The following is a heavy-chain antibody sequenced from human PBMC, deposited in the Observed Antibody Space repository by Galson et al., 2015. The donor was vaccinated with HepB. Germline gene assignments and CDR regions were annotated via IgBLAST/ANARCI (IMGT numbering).Heavy chain of an antibody. Sequence: SETLSLTCTVSGGSIVSRSHYWGWIRQPPGKGLEWIGRIYYGGSGTTLYNPSLKSRVTISVDPSKNQFSLELRSVTAADTAVYYCASPRYCSSATCTAAFDYWGQGTLVTVSS. CDR1: GGSIVSRSHY. J-gene: IGHJ4*02. V-gene: IGHV4-39*01. CDR3: ASPRYCSSATCTAAFDY. D-gene: IGHD2-2*01. CDR2: IYYGGSGTT.